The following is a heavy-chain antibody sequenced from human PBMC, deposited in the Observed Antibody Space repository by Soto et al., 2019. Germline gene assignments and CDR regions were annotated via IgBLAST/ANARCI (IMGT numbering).Heavy chain of an antibody. V-gene: IGHV4-61*01. D-gene: IGHD2-2*02. J-gene: IGHJ6*02. Sequence: TXETLSLRFTVSGCSVSSDTNYWSWIRQPPGKRLEWIGFIYSSGSTNYNPSLKSRVTMSVDTSKNQFSLKLRSVIVADTAVYHCARFVRSCSGTTCYTRADVWGQGTTVTVSS. CDR3: ARFVRSCSGTTCYTRADV. CDR2: IYSSGST. CDR1: GCSVSSDTNY.